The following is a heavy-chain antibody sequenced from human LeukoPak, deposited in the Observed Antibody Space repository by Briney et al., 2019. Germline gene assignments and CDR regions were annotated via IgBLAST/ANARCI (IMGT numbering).Heavy chain of an antibody. CDR1: EFTFSDYY. CDR2: ISSSGTDT. CDR3: VRVQMHSGTWGAR. J-gene: IGHJ4*02. Sequence: GGSLRLFCAASEFTFSDYYMSWSRQAPGKGLEWISYISSSGTDTNYADSVKGRFTISRDNAKNSLYLQMDSLRAEDTGVYNCVRVQMHSGTWGARWGKGTAATVS. V-gene: IGHV3-11*06. D-gene: IGHD3-16*01.